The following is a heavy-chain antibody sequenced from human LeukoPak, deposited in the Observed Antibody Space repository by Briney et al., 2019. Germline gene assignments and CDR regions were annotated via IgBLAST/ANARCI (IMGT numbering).Heavy chain of an antibody. Sequence: PSETLSLTCTVSGASITTHYWSWIRQSPGEGLEWIGYADYTGSTNYNPSLKSRVAMSLDTSNNQFSLKLDSVTAADTAVYYCAGGYSSDWYFNCWGQGTLVTVSS. CDR2: ADYTGST. CDR3: AGGYSSDWYFNC. J-gene: IGHJ4*02. D-gene: IGHD6-19*01. V-gene: IGHV4-59*11. CDR1: GASITTHY.